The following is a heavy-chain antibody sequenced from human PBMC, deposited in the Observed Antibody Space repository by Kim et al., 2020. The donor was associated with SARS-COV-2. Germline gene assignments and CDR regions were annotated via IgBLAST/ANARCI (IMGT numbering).Heavy chain of an antibody. V-gene: IGHV3-21*06. CDR3: ARERDYGDYDY. CDR2: I. Sequence: IYYADPVKGRFTISRDNAKNSLYLQMNSLRAEDTAVYYCARERDYGDYDYWGQGTLVTVSS. D-gene: IGHD4-17*01. J-gene: IGHJ4*02.